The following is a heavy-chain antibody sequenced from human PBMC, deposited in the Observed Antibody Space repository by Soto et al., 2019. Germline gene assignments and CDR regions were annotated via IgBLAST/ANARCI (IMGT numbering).Heavy chain of an antibody. Sequence: QVQLQESGPGLVKPSQTLSLTCNVSGESISSGGYYWSWIRHHPGKGLEWIGYIYDSESAYYNPSLKSRVTISMDTSKNHFAMRLSSVTAADTAVYYCARASSSSSAAHSWGQGTLVTVSS. CDR2: IYDSESA. V-gene: IGHV4-31*03. CDR1: GESISSGGYY. CDR3: ARASSSSSAAHS. D-gene: IGHD6-6*01. J-gene: IGHJ4*02.